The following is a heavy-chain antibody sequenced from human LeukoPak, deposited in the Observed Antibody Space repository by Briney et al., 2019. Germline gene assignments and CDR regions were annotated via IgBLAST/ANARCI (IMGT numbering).Heavy chain of an antibody. Sequence: ASVKVSCKASGYTFTSYYMHWVRQAPGQGLEWMGIINPSGGSTSYAQKFQGRVTMTRDTSTSTVYMELSSLRSEDTAVYYCAGGSRAVYPNYYYYYGMDVWGQGTTVTVSS. CDR3: AGGSRAVYPNYYYYYGMDV. CDR1: GYTFTSYY. V-gene: IGHV1-46*01. D-gene: IGHD5/OR15-5a*01. J-gene: IGHJ6*02. CDR2: INPSGGST.